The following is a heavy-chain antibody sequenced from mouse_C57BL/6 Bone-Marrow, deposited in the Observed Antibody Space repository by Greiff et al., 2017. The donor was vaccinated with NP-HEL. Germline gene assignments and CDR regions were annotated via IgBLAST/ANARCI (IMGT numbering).Heavy chain of an antibody. Sequence: VQLQESGPGLVAPSQSLSITCTASGFSLTSYGVSWVRQPPGKGLEWLGVIWGDGSTNYYSAPLSRLSTSKDNSKSQVFLILNRLQADDTATYYCAKCKLSWYYFDGRGKGTTLTVSS. J-gene: IGHJ2*01. V-gene: IGHV2-3*01. CDR2: IWGDGST. CDR3: AKCKLSWYYFDG. CDR1: GFSLTSYG.